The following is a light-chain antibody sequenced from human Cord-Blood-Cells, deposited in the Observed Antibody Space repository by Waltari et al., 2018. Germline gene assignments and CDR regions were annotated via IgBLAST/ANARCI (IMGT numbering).Light chain of an antibody. V-gene: IGLV3-22*01. CDR2: EDS. Sequence: LTQLRSLSGCPGQTAWHTRQGDVLGDNYADWCQQKPGQAPELVIYEDSERYPGIPERFSGSTSGNTTTLTISRVLTEYVADYHCLSGYEYNYVFRTGTKVTVL. CDR1: VLGDNY. J-gene: IGLJ1*01. CDR3: LSGYEYNYV.